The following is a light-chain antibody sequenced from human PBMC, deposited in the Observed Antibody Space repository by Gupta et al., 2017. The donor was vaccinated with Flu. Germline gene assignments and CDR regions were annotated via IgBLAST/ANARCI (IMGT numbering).Light chain of an antibody. CDR1: QSVSSSSRTY. J-gene: IGKJ4*01. CDR3: QQYRRSPFD. Sequence: EIVLTQSPGTLSLSPGERATLFCRASQSVSSSSRTYLAWYQQKPGQGPRLLIFGASSRATGIPDRFSGSGSGTXFTLTIXRLEPEDSAVYYCQQYRRSPFDFGXGTKVEIK. V-gene: IGKV3-20*01. CDR2: GAS.